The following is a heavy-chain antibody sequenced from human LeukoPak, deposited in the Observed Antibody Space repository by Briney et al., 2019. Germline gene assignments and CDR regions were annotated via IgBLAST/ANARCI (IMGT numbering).Heavy chain of an antibody. D-gene: IGHD3-3*01. CDR3: ASEYEFYGMAV. Sequence: GSSVKVSCRASGGTFSSYTISWVRQAPGQELEWMGRIIPILGIANYAQKFQSRVTITADKSTSTAYMELSSLRSEDTAVYYCASEYEFYGMAVWGQGTTVTVSS. CDR2: IIPILGIA. J-gene: IGHJ6*02. CDR1: GGTFSSYT. V-gene: IGHV1-69*02.